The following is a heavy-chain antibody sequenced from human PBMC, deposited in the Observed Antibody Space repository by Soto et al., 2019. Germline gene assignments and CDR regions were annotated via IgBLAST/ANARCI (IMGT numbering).Heavy chain of an antibody. J-gene: IGHJ6*02. D-gene: IGHD3-22*01. CDR3: AREFYYDSSGHSPPPPIAV. V-gene: IGHV4-38-2*02. Sequence: SETLSLTCAVSGYSISSGYYWGWIRQPPGKGLEWIGSIYHSGSTYYNPSLKSRVTISVDTSKNQFSLKLSSVTAADTAVYYCAREFYYDSSGHSPPPPIAVWAQRTTVPVSS. CDR1: GYSISSGYY. CDR2: IYHSGST.